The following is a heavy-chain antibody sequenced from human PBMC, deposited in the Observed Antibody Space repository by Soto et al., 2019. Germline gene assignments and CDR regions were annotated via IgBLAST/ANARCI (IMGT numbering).Heavy chain of an antibody. D-gene: IGHD6-13*01. J-gene: IGHJ6*02. Sequence: QVQLVESGGGVVQPGRSLRLSCAASGFTFSSYGMHWVRQAPGKGLEWVAVIWYDGSNKYYADSVKGRFTISRDNSKNTLYLQMNSLRAGDTAVYYCARDWYSSSVAKYYYGMDVWGQGTTVTVSS. CDR1: GFTFSSYG. V-gene: IGHV3-33*01. CDR2: IWYDGSNK. CDR3: ARDWYSSSVAKYYYGMDV.